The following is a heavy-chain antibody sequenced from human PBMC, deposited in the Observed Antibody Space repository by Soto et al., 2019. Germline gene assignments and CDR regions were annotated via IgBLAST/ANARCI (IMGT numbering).Heavy chain of an antibody. CDR3: ARGWGYDSNDYYYAY. CDR2: IIPIFGTA. CDR1: GGTFSRHA. J-gene: IGHJ4*02. D-gene: IGHD3-22*01. V-gene: IGHV1-69*01. Sequence: QVQLVQSGAEVRKPGSSVKVSCKASGGTFSRHAISWVRQAPGQGLEWMGGIIPIFGTANHAQKFQGRVKIIADESTSTVYMELSSRRCEDTAMYYCARGWGYDSNDYYYAYWGQGTLVIVSS.